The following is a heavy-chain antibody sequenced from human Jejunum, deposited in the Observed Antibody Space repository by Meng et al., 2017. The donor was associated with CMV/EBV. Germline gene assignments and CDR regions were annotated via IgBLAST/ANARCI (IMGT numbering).Heavy chain of an antibody. CDR2: VEHNGNT. Sequence: KWWSGARQPTGKGLQSIGGVEHNGNTNNNQCRKIRVTISENKSKNQFVLKLSPVTAAYTAVNYCARADKDLFDYWGQGTLVTVSS. CDR3: ARADKDLFDY. J-gene: IGHJ4*02. V-gene: IGHV4-4*02. CDR1: KW.